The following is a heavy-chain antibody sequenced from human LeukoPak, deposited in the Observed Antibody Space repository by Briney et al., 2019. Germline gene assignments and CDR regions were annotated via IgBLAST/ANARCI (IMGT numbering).Heavy chain of an antibody. V-gene: IGHV4-34*01. J-gene: IGHJ4*02. Sequence: SETLSLTCAVYGGSFSGYYWSWIRQPPGKGLEWIGEINHSGSTNYNPSLKSRVTISVDTSKNQFSLKLSSVTAADTAVYYCARDGRGGDWGQGTLVTVSS. CDR1: GGSFSGYY. CDR2: INHSGST. CDR3: ARDGRGGD.